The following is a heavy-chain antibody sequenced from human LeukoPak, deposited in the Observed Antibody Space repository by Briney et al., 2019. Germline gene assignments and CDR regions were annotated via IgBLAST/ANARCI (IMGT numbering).Heavy chain of an antibody. CDR1: GFTINTFG. CDR2: IWYDGTNK. V-gene: IGHV3-33*01. J-gene: IGHJ4*02. CDR3: ARGFMRRLDS. Sequence: GSLRLSCAASGFTINTFGMHWVRQAPGKGLEWVAVIWYDGTNKYYADSVEGRFTISRDTSNNTLYLQMNSLRAEDTAVYYCARGFMRRLDSWGQGTLVTVSS.